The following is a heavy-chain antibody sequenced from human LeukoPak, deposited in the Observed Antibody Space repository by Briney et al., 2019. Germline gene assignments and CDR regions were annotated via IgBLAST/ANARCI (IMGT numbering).Heavy chain of an antibody. CDR3: ATGASKVTTDFSNY. CDR1: GYSFTNYW. D-gene: IGHD4-17*01. J-gene: IGHJ4*02. CDR2: IDPSDSYT. V-gene: IGHV5-10-1*01. Sequence: GESLKISCKGSGYSFTNYWIRWVRQMPGKGLEWMGRIDPSDSYTKYSPSFEGHVTISVDKSISTAFLQWNSLKASDSAMYYCATGASKVTTDFSNYWGQGTQVAVSS.